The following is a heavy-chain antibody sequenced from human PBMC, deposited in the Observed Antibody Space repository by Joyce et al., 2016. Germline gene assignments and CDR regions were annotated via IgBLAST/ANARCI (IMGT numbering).Heavy chain of an antibody. V-gene: IGHV3-30-3*01. CDR1: GFTFSSYP. CDR3: AREEGVFDY. Sequence: QVQLVESGGGVVQPGRSLRLSCAASGFTFSSYPMHWVRQAPGKGLDWVALISYDGSTKYYADSVKGRLTISRDNSKNTLYLQMNSLRAEDTAVYYCAREEGVFDYWGQGALVTVSS. J-gene: IGHJ4*02. D-gene: IGHD3-16*01. CDR2: ISYDGSTK.